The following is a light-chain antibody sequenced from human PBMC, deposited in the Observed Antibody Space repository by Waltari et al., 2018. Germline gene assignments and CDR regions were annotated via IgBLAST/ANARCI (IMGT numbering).Light chain of an antibody. Sequence: SYVLTQPPSVSVAPGKTARITCGGNNIGSKSVQWYQQKPGQAPVLVIYYDSDRPSGIPERFSGSNSGNTATLTISRVEAGDEADYYCQVWDSSSDHRGVFGGGTKLTVL. V-gene: IGLV3-21*04. CDR1: NIGSKS. J-gene: IGLJ3*02. CDR3: QVWDSSSDHRGV. CDR2: YDS.